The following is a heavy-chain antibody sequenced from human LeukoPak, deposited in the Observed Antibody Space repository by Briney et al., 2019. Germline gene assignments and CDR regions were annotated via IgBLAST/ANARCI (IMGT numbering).Heavy chain of an antibody. V-gene: IGHV3-73*01. D-gene: IGHD6-19*01. J-gene: IGHJ4*02. Sequence: PGGSLRLSCAASGFTFSGSAMHWVRQAPGKGLEWVGRIRSKANSYATAYAASVKGGFTISRDNSKNTAYLQMNSLKIEDTAVYYCTRPYSSGYYWGQGTLVTVSS. CDR3: TRPYSSGYY. CDR2: IRSKANSYAT. CDR1: GFTFSGSA.